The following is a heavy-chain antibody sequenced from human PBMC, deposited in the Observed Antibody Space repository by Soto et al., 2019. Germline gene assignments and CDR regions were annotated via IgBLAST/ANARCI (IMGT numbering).Heavy chain of an antibody. CDR2: ISYDGSNT. D-gene: IGHD3-22*01. CDR3: ARPYFYDSSGSDYYFDY. Sequence: QPGGSLRLSCAASGFTFSSYAMSWVRQAPGKGLEWVAVISYDGSNTYYADSVKGRFTISRDKSKNTLYLQMNSLRTEDTAVYYCARPYFYDSSGSDYYFDYWGQRTLVTVSS. V-gene: IGHV3-30-3*01. J-gene: IGHJ4*02. CDR1: GFTFSSYA.